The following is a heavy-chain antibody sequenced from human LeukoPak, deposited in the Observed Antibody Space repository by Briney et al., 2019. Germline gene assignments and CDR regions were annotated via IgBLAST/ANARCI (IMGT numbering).Heavy chain of an antibody. V-gene: IGHV1-46*01. CDR3: ASGYDATSFLDY. D-gene: IGHD5-12*01. CDR1: GYTFTTYY. CDR2: INPSGGTT. Sequence: ASVKVSCKASGYTFTTYYMHWVRQAPGQGLEWMGIINPSGGTTTYAQRFQGRVTMTRDTSTSTVYMELSSLRSGDTAVYYCASGYDATSFLDYWGQGTLVTVSS. J-gene: IGHJ4*02.